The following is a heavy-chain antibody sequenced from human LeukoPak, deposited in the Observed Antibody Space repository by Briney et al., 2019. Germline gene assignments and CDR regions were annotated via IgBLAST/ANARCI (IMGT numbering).Heavy chain of an antibody. D-gene: IGHD5-24*01. Sequence: ASETLSLTCTVSGGSISSYYWSWIRQPPGKGLEWIGYIYYSGSTNYNPSLKSRVTISVDTSKNQFSLKLSSVTAADTAVYYCARRGESRDGFLFDYWGQGTLVTVSS. CDR3: ARRGESRDGFLFDY. CDR1: GGSISSYY. CDR2: IYYSGST. V-gene: IGHV4-59*01. J-gene: IGHJ4*02.